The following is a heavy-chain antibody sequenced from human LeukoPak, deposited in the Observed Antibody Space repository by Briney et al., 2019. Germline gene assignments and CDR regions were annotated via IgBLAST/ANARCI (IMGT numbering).Heavy chain of an antibody. Sequence: GGSLRLSCAASGFTFSSYEMTWVRQAPGKGLEWVSYISNSGSTIYYGDSVKGRFTISRANAKKSLYLQMSSLRAEDTAVYYCARIPVAGLYYFDYWGQGALVTVSS. CDR1: GFTFSSYE. V-gene: IGHV3-48*03. CDR2: ISNSGSTI. J-gene: IGHJ4*02. CDR3: ARIPVAGLYYFDY. D-gene: IGHD6-19*01.